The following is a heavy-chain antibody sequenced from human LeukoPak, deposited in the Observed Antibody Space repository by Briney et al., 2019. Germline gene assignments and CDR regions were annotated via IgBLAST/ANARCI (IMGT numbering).Heavy chain of an antibody. V-gene: IGHV1-18*01. CDR3: ARDHVVVTAIDAFDI. D-gene: IGHD2-21*02. CDR1: GYTFTSYG. J-gene: IGHJ3*02. CDR2: ISAYNGNT. Sequence: GASVKVCCKASGYTFTSYGISWVRQAPGQGLEWMGWISAYNGNTNYAQKLQGRVTMTTDTSTSTAYMELRSLRSDDTAVYYCARDHVVVTAIDAFDIWGQGTMVTVSS.